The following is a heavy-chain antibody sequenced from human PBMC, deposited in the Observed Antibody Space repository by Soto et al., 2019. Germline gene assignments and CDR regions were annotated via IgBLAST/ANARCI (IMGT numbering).Heavy chain of an antibody. CDR2: IWYDGSNK. V-gene: IGHV3-33*01. CDR1: GFTFSSYG. Sequence: QVQLVESGGGVVQPGRSLRLSCAASGFTFSSYGMHWVRQAPGKGLEWVAVIWYDGSNKYCADSVKGRFTISRDNSKNTLYLQMNSLRAEDTAVYYCARDLQLWLQGFDYWGQGTLVTVSS. J-gene: IGHJ4*02. D-gene: IGHD5-18*01. CDR3: ARDLQLWLQGFDY.